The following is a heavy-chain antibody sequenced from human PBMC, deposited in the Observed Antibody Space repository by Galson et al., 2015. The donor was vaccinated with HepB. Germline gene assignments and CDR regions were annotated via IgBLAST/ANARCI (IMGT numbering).Heavy chain of an antibody. J-gene: IGHJ4*01. CDR1: GFAFDTHA. CDR2: ISGNGDST. D-gene: IGHD6-19*01. V-gene: IGHV3-23*01. CDR3: ARVHPEYTSGWYRQALYYFDS. Sequence: SLRLSCAASGFAFDTHAMSWVRQAPGRGLEWISGISGNGDSTYSADSVKGRFTISRDNSKNTLFLQKTGLTADDTAIYYCARVHPEYTSGWYRQALYYFDSWGHGTLVAVSS.